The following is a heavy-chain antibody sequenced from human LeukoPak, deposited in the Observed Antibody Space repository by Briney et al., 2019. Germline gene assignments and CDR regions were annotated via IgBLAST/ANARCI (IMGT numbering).Heavy chain of an antibody. CDR1: GFTVSSNY. V-gene: IGHV3-66*01. CDR2: IYSGGST. J-gene: IGHJ5*02. CDR3: AKDKRGSSGWYDH. Sequence: GGSLRLSCAASGFTVSSNYMGWVRQAPGKGLEWVSVIYSGGSTYYADSVKGRFTISRDNSKNTVYLEMNSLRDEDTAVYYCAKDKRGSSGWYDHWGQGTLVTVSS. D-gene: IGHD6-19*01.